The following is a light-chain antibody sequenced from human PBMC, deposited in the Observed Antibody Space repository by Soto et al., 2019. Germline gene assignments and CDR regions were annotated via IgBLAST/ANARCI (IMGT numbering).Light chain of an antibody. CDR1: QSISSD. V-gene: IGKV1-39*01. Sequence: DIQMTQSPFSLSASVADRFTITCRTSQSISSDLNWYQQKAGKAPKLLIYAASSLQSGVPSRFSGSGSGTHFTLTISSLQPEDFATYYCQQIYSIPITFGQGTKVDIK. CDR3: QQIYSIPIT. J-gene: IGKJ1*01. CDR2: AAS.